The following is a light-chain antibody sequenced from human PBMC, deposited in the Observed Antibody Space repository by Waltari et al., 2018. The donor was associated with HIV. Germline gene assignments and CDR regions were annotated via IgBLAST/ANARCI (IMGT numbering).Light chain of an antibody. CDR3: CSYAGSSYV. Sequence: QSALTQPRSVSGSPGQSVTISCTGTSSDVGAYNYVSWDQQHPGKAPKLMSYDVTKRPAVVPDRCSASKSGNTASLTISGLQAEEEADYYCCSYAGSSYVFGTGTNVTVL. J-gene: IGLJ1*01. CDR2: DVT. CDR1: SSDVGAYNY. V-gene: IGLV2-11*01.